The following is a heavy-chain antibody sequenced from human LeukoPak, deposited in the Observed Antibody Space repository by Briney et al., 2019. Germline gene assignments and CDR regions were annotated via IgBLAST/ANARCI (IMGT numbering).Heavy chain of an antibody. J-gene: IGHJ4*02. V-gene: IGHV4-34*01. CDR2: INHSGST. D-gene: IGHD2-15*01. CDR3: AREELGYCSGGSCYGVDY. Sequence: PSETLSLTCAVHGGSFSGYYWSWIRQPPGKGLEWIGEINHSGSTNYNPSLKSRVTISVDTSKNQFSLKLSSVTAADTAVYYCAREELGYCSGGSCYGVDYWGQGALVTVSS. CDR1: GGSFSGYY.